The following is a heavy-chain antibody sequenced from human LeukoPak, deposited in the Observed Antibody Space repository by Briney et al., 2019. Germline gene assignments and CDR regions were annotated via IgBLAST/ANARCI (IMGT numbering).Heavy chain of an antibody. D-gene: IGHD3-10*01. V-gene: IGHV3-7*01. Sequence: PGGSLRLSCAASGFTFSSDWMSWVRQAPGKGLEWVANIKQDGSEKYYVDSVKGRFTISTDNAKNSLYLQMNTLRAEDTAVYYCARDFDTMVRGVPLDYWGQGTLVTVSS. CDR2: IKQDGSEK. CDR3: ARDFDTMVRGVPLDY. CDR1: GFTFSSDW. J-gene: IGHJ4*02.